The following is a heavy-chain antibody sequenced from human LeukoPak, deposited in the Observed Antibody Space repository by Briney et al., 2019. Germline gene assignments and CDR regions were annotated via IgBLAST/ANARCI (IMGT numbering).Heavy chain of an antibody. Sequence: SETLSLTCAVYGGSFSGYYWSWIRQPPGKGLEWIGEINHSGSTNYNPSLKSRVTISVDTSKDQFSLKLSSVTAADTAVYYCARYSSGWHRPFDIWGQGTMVTVSS. V-gene: IGHV4-34*01. CDR2: INHSGST. D-gene: IGHD6-19*01. CDR1: GGSFSGYY. J-gene: IGHJ3*02. CDR3: ARYSSGWHRPFDI.